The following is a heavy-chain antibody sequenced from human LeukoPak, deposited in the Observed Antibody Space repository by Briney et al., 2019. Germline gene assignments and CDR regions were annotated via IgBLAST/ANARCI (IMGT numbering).Heavy chain of an antibody. CDR1: GYTFTGYY. CDR2: INPNSGGT. J-gene: IGHJ6*04. V-gene: IGHV1-2*04. CDR3: ARGSMVRGPRIMDV. D-gene: IGHD3-10*01. Sequence: ASVKVSCKASGYTFTGYYMHWVRQAPGQGLEWMGWINPNSGGTNYAQKFQGWVTMTRDTSISAAYMELSRLRSDDTAVYYCARGSMVRGPRIMDVWDKGTTVTVSS.